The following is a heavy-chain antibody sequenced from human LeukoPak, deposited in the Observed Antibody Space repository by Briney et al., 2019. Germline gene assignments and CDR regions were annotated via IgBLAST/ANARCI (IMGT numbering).Heavy chain of an antibody. CDR1: GGSFSDYY. V-gene: IGHV4-34*01. Sequence: KPSEPLSLPCAVYGGSFSDYYGSWIPQPPGKGLEWIGEINHSGSTNYNPSLQSRVTISVDMSKNQFSLKLSSVTAADTAVYYCGYSSDYQQPWGQGTLVTVSS. D-gene: IGHD3-22*01. J-gene: IGHJ1*01. CDR2: INHSGST. CDR3: GYSSDYQQP.